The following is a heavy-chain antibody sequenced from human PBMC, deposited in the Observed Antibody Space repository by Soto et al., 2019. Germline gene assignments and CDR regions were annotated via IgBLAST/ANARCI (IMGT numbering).Heavy chain of an antibody. J-gene: IGHJ4*02. D-gene: IGHD3-3*01. V-gene: IGHV4-59*02. CDR3: AGGRTRDVFWGGSLFDY. CDR1: GGSGSSYD. Sequence: PSETLSLTCTVSGGSGSSYDWSWIRQPPGKGLEWIGCIYYSGSTNYNPSLKSRVTISLDTSKNQFSLKLSSVTAADTAGYYCAGGRTRDVFWGGSLFDYGGQGIMVTVSS. CDR2: IYYSGST.